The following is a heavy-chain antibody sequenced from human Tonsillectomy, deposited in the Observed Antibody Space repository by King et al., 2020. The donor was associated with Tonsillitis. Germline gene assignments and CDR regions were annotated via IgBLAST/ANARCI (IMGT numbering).Heavy chain of an antibody. D-gene: IGHD3-3*01. CDR3: AREHYNDFRSGYYWVYYYGMDV. J-gene: IGHJ6*02. Sequence: VQLVESGGGLVKPGGSLRLSCAASGFTFSSYSMNWVRQAPGKGLEWVSSISSSSSYIYYADSVKGRFTISRDNAKNSLYLQMNSLRAEDTAVYYCAREHYNDFRSGYYWVYYYGMDVWGQGTTVTVSS. CDR1: GFTFSSYS. CDR2: ISSSSSYI. V-gene: IGHV3-21*01.